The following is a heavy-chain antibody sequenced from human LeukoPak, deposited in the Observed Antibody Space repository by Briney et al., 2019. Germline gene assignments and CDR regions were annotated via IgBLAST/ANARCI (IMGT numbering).Heavy chain of an antibody. CDR2: ISGSGGST. J-gene: IGHJ4*02. V-gene: IGHV3-23*01. CDR3: AKDLSDMKDY. Sequence: GGSLRLSCAASGFTFSSYSMSWVRHPPGEGLEWCSGISGSGGSTFYADSVKGRFTISRDNSKNTLYLQINSLRAEDTAIYYCAKDLSDMKDYWGQGTLVTVSS. CDR1: GFTFSSYS. D-gene: IGHD2-15*01.